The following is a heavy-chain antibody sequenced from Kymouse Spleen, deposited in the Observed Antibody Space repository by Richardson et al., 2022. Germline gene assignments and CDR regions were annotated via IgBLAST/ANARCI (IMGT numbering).Heavy chain of an antibody. V-gene: IGHV3-30*18. CDR2: ISYDGSNK. CDR3: ANVLRFLECGMDV. Sequence: QVQLVESGGGVVQPGRSLRLSCAASGFTFSSYGMHWVRQAPGKGLEWVAVISYDGSNKYYADSVKGRFTISRDNSKNTLYLQMNSLRAEDTAVYYCANVLRFLECGMDVWGQGTTVTVSS. D-gene: IGHD3-3*01. J-gene: IGHJ6*02. CDR1: GFTFSSYG.